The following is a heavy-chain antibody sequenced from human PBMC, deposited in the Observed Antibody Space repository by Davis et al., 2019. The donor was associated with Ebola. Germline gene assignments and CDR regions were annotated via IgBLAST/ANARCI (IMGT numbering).Heavy chain of an antibody. J-gene: IGHJ4*02. CDR1: GFSFASFG. CDR2: ISGTTSNI. CDR3: ARANFFDY. Sequence: GGSLRLSCAASGFSFASFGMNWVRQAPGKGLEWIAYISGTTSNIYYADSVKGRFTISRDNAKSSLYLQMNGLRDGDTALYYCARANFFDYWGQGSLVTVSS. V-gene: IGHV3-48*02.